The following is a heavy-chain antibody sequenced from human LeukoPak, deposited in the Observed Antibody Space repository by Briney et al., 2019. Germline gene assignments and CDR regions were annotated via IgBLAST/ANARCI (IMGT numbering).Heavy chain of an antibody. D-gene: IGHD5-24*01. Sequence: HPGGSLRLSCAASGFTFSSNAMSWVRQAPGKGLEWVSGISGGGHSTYYADSVKGRFTISRDNSKNTLYLQMNSLRAEDTAVYYCAKTRDGNNLGNFDYWGQGTLVTVSS. CDR1: GFTFSSNA. V-gene: IGHV3-23*01. CDR3: AKTRDGNNLGNFDY. J-gene: IGHJ4*02. CDR2: ISGGGHST.